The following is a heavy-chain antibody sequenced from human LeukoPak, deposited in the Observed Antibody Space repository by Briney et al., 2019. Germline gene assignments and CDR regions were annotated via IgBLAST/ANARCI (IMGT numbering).Heavy chain of an antibody. V-gene: IGHV5-51*01. CDR3: ARHSPYSSGRYGAFDI. Sequence: GESLKISCKGSGYSFTSYWIGWVRQMPGKGLEWMGIIYPGDSDTRYSPSFQGQVTISADKSISTAYLQWSSLKASDTAMYYCARHSPYSSGRYGAFDIWGQGTMVTVSS. D-gene: IGHD6-19*01. CDR1: GYSFTSYW. J-gene: IGHJ3*02. CDR2: IYPGDSDT.